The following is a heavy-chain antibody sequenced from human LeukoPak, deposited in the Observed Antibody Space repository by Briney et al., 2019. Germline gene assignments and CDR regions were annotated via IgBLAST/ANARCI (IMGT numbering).Heavy chain of an antibody. CDR1: GGSISSYY. J-gene: IGHJ6*03. CDR3: ARVRKSGSYGYYYYYMDV. Sequence: SETLSLTCTVSGGSISSYYWSWIRQPPGKGLEWIGYIYYSGSTNYNPSLKSRVTISVDTSKNQFSLKLSSVTAADTAVYYCARVRKSGSYGYYYYYMDVWGKGTTVTVSS. V-gene: IGHV4-59*01. CDR2: IYYSGST. D-gene: IGHD1-26*01.